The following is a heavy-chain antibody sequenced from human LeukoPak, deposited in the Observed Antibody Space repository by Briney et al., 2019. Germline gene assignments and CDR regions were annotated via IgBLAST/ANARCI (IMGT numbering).Heavy chain of an antibody. D-gene: IGHD3-22*01. CDR3: TTDAFSGHYYIVVDY. J-gene: IGHJ4*02. V-gene: IGHV3-15*01. CDR2: IKSKTDGGTT. Sequence: GGSLRLSCAASGFIFSNAWMSWVRQAPGKGLEWVGRIKSKTDGGTTDYAAPVKGRFTISRDDSKNTLYLQMNSLKTEDTAVYYCTTDAFSGHYYIVVDYWGQGTLVTVSS. CDR1: GFIFSNAW.